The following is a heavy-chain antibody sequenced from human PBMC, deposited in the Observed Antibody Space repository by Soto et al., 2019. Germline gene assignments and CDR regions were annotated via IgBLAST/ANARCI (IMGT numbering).Heavy chain of an antibody. CDR3: SRGRSPYYGYFDP. Sequence: GGSLRLSCVASGFTFSGDWMHWVRQVPGKGLVWVSRISPDGTTTYYADSVKGRFTIPRDNAKNTLYLQTNGLRADDTAVYYCSRGRSPYYGYFDPWGPGTLVTVSS. CDR1: GFTFSGDW. V-gene: IGHV3-74*01. CDR2: ISPDGTTT. J-gene: IGHJ5*02. D-gene: IGHD3-3*01.